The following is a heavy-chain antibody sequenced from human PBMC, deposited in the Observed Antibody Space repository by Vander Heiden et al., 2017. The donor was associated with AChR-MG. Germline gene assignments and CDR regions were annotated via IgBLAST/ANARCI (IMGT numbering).Heavy chain of an antibody. D-gene: IGHD3-22*01. CDR3: TTDYYDSSGYPQGY. CDR2: IKSKTDGGTT. CDR1: GFTFSNAW. V-gene: IGHV3-15*01. Sequence: EVQLVESGGGLVKPGGSLRLSCAASGFTFSNAWMSWVRQAPGKGLEWVGRIKSKTDGGTTYYAAPVKGRFTISRDDSKNKLYLQMNSLKTEDTAVYYCTTDYYDSSGYPQGYWGQGTLVTVSS. J-gene: IGHJ4*02.